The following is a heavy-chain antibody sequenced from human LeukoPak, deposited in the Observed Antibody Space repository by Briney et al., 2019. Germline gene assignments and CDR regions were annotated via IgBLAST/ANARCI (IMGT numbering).Heavy chain of an antibody. CDR2: INIDGTTT. D-gene: IGHD5-24*01. J-gene: IGHJ4*02. CDR1: GFTFSGYW. CDR3: ARDYKYAFDN. V-gene: IGHV3-74*01. Sequence: GGSLRLSCAASGFTFSGYWMHWVRQVPGKGLVWVSHINIDGTTTAYADSVKGRFTISGDKAKNSLYLQMNSLRVEDTAVYYCARDYKYAFDNWGQGTLVTVSS.